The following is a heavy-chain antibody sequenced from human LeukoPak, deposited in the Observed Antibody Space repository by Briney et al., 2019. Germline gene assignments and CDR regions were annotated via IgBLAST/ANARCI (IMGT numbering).Heavy chain of an antibody. V-gene: IGHV3-53*01. J-gene: IGHJ3*02. CDR2: IYSGGST. CDR3: ARNYYGSGTRYDAFDI. D-gene: IGHD3-10*01. CDR1: GFTVSSNY. Sequence: GGSLRLSCAASGFTVSSNYMSWARQAPGKGLEWVSVIYSGGSTYYADSVKGRFTISRDNSKNTLYLQMNSLRAEDTAVYYCARNYYGSGTRYDAFDIWGQGTMVTVSS.